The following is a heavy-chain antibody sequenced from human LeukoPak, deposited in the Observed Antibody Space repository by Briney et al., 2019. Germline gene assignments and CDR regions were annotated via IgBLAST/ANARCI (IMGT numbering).Heavy chain of an antibody. CDR3: ARGVVVTSMAYVDY. CDR2: IYYSGST. Sequence: SETLSLTCTVSGGSVSSGGYYWSWIRQHPGKGLEWIGYIYYSGSTYYNPSLKSRVTISVDTSKNQFSLKLSSVTAADTAVYYWARGVVVTSMAYVDYWGQETLVTVSS. J-gene: IGHJ4*02. D-gene: IGHD3-3*01. V-gene: IGHV4-31*03. CDR1: GGSVSSGGYY.